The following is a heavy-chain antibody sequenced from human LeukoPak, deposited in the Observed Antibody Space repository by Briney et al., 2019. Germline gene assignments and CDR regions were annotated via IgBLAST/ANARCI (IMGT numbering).Heavy chain of an antibody. Sequence: ASVKVSCKASGYTFTGYYMHWVRQAPGQRLEWMGWINGVTGYAKYSQNFQGSVTITRDISATTVYMELSSLRSEDTAVYYCARDSGSGWYSLDWGQGTLVTVSS. V-gene: IGHV1-3*01. J-gene: IGHJ4*02. D-gene: IGHD6-19*01. CDR2: INGVTGYA. CDR3: ARDSGSGWYSLD. CDR1: GYTFTGYY.